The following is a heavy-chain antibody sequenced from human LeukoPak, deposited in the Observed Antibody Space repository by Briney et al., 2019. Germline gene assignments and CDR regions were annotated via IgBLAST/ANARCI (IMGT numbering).Heavy chain of an antibody. CDR1: GYTFTGYY. CDR2: INPNSGDT. CDR3: ARDRYYYDSSGYYRSGGMDV. V-gene: IGHV1-2*02. J-gene: IGHJ6*02. D-gene: IGHD3-22*01. Sequence: ASVKVSCKASGYTFTGYYMHWVRQAPGQGLEWMGWINPNSGDTNYAQKFQGRVTMTRDTSISTAYMELSRLRSDDTAVYYCARDRYYYDSSGYYRSGGMDVWGQGTTVTVSS.